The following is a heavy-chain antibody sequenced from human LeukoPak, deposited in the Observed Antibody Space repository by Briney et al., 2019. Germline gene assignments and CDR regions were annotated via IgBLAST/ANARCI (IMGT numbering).Heavy chain of an antibody. Sequence: SETLSLTCTVSGGSVSSGSNYWSWIRQPPGKGLEWIGSIYYSGTTYYNPSLKSRVTISVDTSQNQFSLKLSSVTAADTAVYYCARHKYYYVSGSYYWFDPWGQGTLVTVSS. CDR1: GGSVSSGSNY. V-gene: IGHV4-39*01. D-gene: IGHD3-10*01. CDR3: ARHKYYYVSGSYYWFDP. J-gene: IGHJ5*02. CDR2: IYYSGTT.